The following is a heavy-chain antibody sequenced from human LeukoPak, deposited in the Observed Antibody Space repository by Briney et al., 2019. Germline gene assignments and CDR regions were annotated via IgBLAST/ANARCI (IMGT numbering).Heavy chain of an antibody. CDR3: AKDSDIEGCIDY. CDR1: GFTFKNYA. J-gene: IGHJ4*02. D-gene: IGHD2-15*01. Sequence: GGSPRLSCEASGFTFKNYAMNWVRQAPGKGLEWISRILGSGGGIEYAESVKGRFTISRDNSKNTLYLQMSGLSDEDTAIYYCAKDSDIEGCIDYWGQGTPVTVSS. CDR2: ILGSGGGI. V-gene: IGHV3-23*01.